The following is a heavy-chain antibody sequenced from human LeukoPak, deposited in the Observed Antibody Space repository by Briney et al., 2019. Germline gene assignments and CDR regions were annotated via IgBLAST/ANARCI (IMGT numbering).Heavy chain of an antibody. Sequence: ASVKVSCKASGYTFTCYYMHWVRQAPGQGLEWMGWMNPNSGGTNYAQKFQGRVTMTRDTSISTAYMELSRLRSDDTAVYYCARVEAADLSLDYWGQGTLVTVSS. CDR2: MNPNSGGT. V-gene: IGHV1-2*02. D-gene: IGHD6-13*01. CDR1: GYTFTCYY. J-gene: IGHJ4*02. CDR3: ARVEAADLSLDY.